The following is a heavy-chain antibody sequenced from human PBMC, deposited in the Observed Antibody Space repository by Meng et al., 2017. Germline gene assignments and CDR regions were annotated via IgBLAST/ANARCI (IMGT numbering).Heavy chain of an antibody. J-gene: IGHJ5*02. Sequence: GSLQISCAASGFTCSSYWMHCVRQAPGQGLVWVSRINSDGSSTSYADSVKGRFTISRDNAKNTLYLQMNGLRTEDTAVYYCARDPRDFWSGYYISWFDPWGQGTLVTVSS. CDR3: ARDPRDFWSGYYISWFDP. CDR1: GFTCSSYW. CDR2: INSDGSST. V-gene: IGHV3-74*01. D-gene: IGHD3-3*01.